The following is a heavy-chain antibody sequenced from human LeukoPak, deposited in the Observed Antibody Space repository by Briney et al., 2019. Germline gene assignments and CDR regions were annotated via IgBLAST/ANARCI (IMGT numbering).Heavy chain of an antibody. CDR3: ARGRYEMRPFDS. D-gene: IGHD5-12*01. V-gene: IGHV3-74*01. Sequence: GGSLRLSCAASGFTFSSYWMHWVRQGSGKGLVWVSRINSDGSSTNYADSVKGRFTISRDNAKNTLYLQMNSLRGEDTAVYYCARGRYEMRPFDSWGQGTLVTVSS. CDR2: INSDGSST. CDR1: GFTFSSYW. J-gene: IGHJ4*02.